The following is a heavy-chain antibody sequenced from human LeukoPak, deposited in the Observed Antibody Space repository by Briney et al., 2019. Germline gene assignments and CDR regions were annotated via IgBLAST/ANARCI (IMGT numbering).Heavy chain of an antibody. J-gene: IGHJ4*02. D-gene: IGHD3-22*01. V-gene: IGHV3-48*02. CDR1: GFTFSSYG. Sequence: GSLRLSCAASGFTFSSYGMHWVRQAPGRGLEWISYINSGSDIIYYTDSVKGRFTISRDNAKNSLYLQMNSLRDDDTAMYYCARDSAPITMVVEVPAGFDYWGQGTQVTVSS. CDR2: INSGSDII. CDR3: ARDSAPITMVVEVPAGFDY.